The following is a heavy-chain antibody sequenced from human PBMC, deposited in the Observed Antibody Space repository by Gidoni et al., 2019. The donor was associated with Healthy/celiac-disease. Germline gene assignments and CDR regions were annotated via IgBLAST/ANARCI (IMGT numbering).Heavy chain of an antibody. J-gene: IGHJ4*02. D-gene: IGHD1-26*01. CDR3: ATGSRGATMPFDY. CDR1: VFTFSSYA. V-gene: IGHV3-23*04. CDR2: ISGSGGST. Sequence: EVQLVESGGGLVQPGGSLRLSCAASVFTFSSYAMSWVRQAPGKGLEWVSAISGSGGSTYYADSVKGRFTISRDNSKNTLYLQMNSLRAEDTAVYYCATGSRGATMPFDYWGQGTLVTVSS.